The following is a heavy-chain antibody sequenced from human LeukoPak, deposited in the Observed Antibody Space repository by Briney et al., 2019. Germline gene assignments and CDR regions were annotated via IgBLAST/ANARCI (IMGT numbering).Heavy chain of an antibody. CDR2: IIPILGIA. J-gene: IGHJ3*02. Sequence: ASVKASCKASGGTFSSYAISWVRQAPGQGLEWMGRIIPILGIANYAQKFQGRVTITADKSTSTAYMELSSLRSEDTAVYYCARSYYDSSGYYYRGRDAFDIWGQGTMVTVSS. V-gene: IGHV1-69*04. D-gene: IGHD3-22*01. CDR3: ARSYYDSSGYYYRGRDAFDI. CDR1: GGTFSSYA.